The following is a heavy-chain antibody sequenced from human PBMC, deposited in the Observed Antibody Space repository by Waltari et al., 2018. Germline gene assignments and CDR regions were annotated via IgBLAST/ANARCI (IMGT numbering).Heavy chain of an antibody. Sequence: QVQLQESGPGLVKPSGTLSLTCAVSGDSMSGRDWWSWVRQAPGKGLEWVGQVHRRGKTHYSPSLESRVTVSIDTSNKQFSLILTSATAADTAVYYCARDRGRGLYFDSWGQGTLVTVSP. CDR1: GDSMSGRDW. CDR2: VHRRGKT. J-gene: IGHJ4*02. V-gene: IGHV4-4*02. CDR3: ARDRGRGLYFDS. D-gene: IGHD2-15*01.